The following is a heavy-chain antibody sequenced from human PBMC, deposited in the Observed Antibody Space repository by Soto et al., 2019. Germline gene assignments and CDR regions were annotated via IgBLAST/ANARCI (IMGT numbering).Heavy chain of an antibody. CDR1: GGAFTNYS. CDR3: AIWSNWNPLYYRGMDV. CDR2: IIPLHNTS. J-gene: IGHJ6*02. D-gene: IGHD1-20*01. Sequence: SVKVSCKVSGGAFTNYSLNWVRHAPGQGLEWLGGIIPLHNTSNYSLKLLGRGSVTADISSNTVYMHLSGLTSDDTATYYCAIWSNWNPLYYRGMDVWGQGTTVTVYS. V-gene: IGHV1-69*08.